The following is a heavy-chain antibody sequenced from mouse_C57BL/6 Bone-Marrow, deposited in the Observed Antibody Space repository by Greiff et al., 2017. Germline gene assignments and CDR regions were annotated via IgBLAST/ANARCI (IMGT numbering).Heavy chain of an antibody. Sequence: QVQLQQSGAELVMPGASVKLSCKASGYTFTSYWMHWVKQRPGQGLEWIGEIDPSDSYTNYNQKFKGKSTLTEDKSSSTAYMQLSSLTSEDSAVYYCAKPRDYYGYAMDYWGQGTSVTVSS. CDR2: IDPSDSYT. D-gene: IGHD1-1*01. V-gene: IGHV1-69*01. CDR1: GYTFTSYW. J-gene: IGHJ4*01. CDR3: AKPRDYYGYAMDY.